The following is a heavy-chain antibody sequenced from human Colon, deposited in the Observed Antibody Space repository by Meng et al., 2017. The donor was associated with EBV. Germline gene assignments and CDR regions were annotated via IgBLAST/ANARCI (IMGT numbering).Heavy chain of an antibody. CDR2: IYHNGQT. D-gene: IGHD2-8*02. V-gene: IGHV4-4*02. CDR3: ARDGGVTHIP. Sequence: QVLRQVSGAGLVKPSGTLSLTCAVSGTSIITSNWWSWIRQSPGEGLEWIGAIYHNGQTNYNPSLKSRVSMSVDESKNEFSLNLKSVTAADTAVYYCARDGGVTHIPWGQGVLVTVSS. CDR1: GTSIITSNW. J-gene: IGHJ5*02.